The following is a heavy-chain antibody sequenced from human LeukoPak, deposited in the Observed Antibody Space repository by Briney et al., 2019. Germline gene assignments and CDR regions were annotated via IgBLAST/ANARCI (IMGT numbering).Heavy chain of an antibody. CDR1: GFTFSRYI. Sequence: GRSLRLSCVASGFTFSRYIMYWVRQAPGKGLEWVAAISQDGNNKYYSDSVKGRFTVSRDNSENTLYLQTDSLGTEDTAIFYCARDLILSGWQPFDSWGQGTLVTVSS. CDR3: ARDLILSGWQPFDS. V-gene: IGHV3-30*04. D-gene: IGHD6-19*01. J-gene: IGHJ4*02. CDR2: ISQDGNNK.